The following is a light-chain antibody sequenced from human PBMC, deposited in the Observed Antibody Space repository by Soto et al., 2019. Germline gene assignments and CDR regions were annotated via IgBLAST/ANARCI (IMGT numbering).Light chain of an antibody. J-gene: IGLJ3*02. V-gene: IGLV2-8*01. Sequence: QSVLTQPPSASGSPGQSVTISCTGTSSDVGGYNYVSWYQQYPGRAPKLMIYEVTKRPSGVPDRFSGSKSGNTASLTVSGLQDEDEDDYYCSSYAASNNFYFVFGGGTKLTVL. CDR1: SSDVGGYNY. CDR3: SSYAASNNFYFV. CDR2: EVT.